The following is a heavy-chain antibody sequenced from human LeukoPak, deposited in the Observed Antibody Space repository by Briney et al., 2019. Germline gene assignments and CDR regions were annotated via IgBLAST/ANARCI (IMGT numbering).Heavy chain of an antibody. CDR1: GFTFDDYG. J-gene: IGHJ6*03. CDR3: ARDLRLTYYYYMDV. Sequence: GGSLRLSCAASGFTFDDYGMSWVRQAPGKGLEWVSGINWNGGSTGYADSVKGRFTISRDNAKNSLYLQMNSLRAEDTALYYCARDLRLTYYYYMDVRGKGTTVTVSS. CDR2: INWNGGST. D-gene: IGHD3-16*01. V-gene: IGHV3-20*04.